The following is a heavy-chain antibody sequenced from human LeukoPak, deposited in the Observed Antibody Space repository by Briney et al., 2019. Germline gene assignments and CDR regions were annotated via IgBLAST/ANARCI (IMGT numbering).Heavy chain of an antibody. CDR1: GFTVSTNY. D-gene: IGHD6-19*01. CDR2: IYTGVST. J-gene: IGHJ4*02. CDR3: ARDSSGWYYFDY. Sequence: GGSLRLSCAASGFTVSTNYMTWVRQAPGKGLEWVSVIYTGVSTYYADSVKGRFTISRDNSKNTLYLQTNSLRAEDTAVYYCARDSSGWYYFDYWGQGTLVTVAS. V-gene: IGHV3-66*01.